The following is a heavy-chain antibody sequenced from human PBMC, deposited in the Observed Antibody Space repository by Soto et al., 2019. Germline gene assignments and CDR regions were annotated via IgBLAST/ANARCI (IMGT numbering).Heavy chain of an antibody. CDR1: GFTFSDYY. Sequence: QAQLVESGGGLVKPGGSLRLSCAASGFTFSDYYMSWIRQAPGKGLEWASYIRGASTYTNYADSVKGRFTISRDNAQNSLYLPMTSLRAEDTAVYYCARTRITATGVGFDYWGQGTVVSVSS. CDR2: IRGASTYT. CDR3: ARTRITATGVGFDY. D-gene: IGHD6-13*01. J-gene: IGHJ4*02. V-gene: IGHV3-11*05.